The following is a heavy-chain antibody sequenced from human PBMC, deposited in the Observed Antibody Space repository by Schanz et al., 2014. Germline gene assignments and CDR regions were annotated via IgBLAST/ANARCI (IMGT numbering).Heavy chain of an antibody. CDR1: GFNFNNYD. V-gene: IGHV1-18*04. Sequence: QVQLVQSGAEVKKPGASVKVSCTASGFNFNNYDINWVRQAPGQGLEWMGWISVYTGNTKYGQKVQGRVTMTTDTSTSTAYMELRSLRSDDTAVYYCAKAEYDILTDSYSRLDPWGQGTLVTVSS. D-gene: IGHD3-9*01. CDR3: AKAEYDILTDSYSRLDP. CDR2: ISVYTGNT. J-gene: IGHJ5*02.